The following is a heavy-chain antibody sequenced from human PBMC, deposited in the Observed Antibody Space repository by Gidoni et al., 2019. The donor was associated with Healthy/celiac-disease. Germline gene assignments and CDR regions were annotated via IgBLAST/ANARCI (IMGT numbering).Heavy chain of an antibody. Sequence: QVQLVQSGAEVKKPGASVKVSCKASGYTFTSYDINGVRQATGQGLEWMGWMNPNSGNTGYAQKFQGRVTMTRNTSISTAYMELSSLRSEDTAVYYCARGQWRGYSGSRPEDVWGQGTTVTVSS. CDR2: MNPNSGNT. J-gene: IGHJ6*02. CDR3: ARGQWRGYSGSRPEDV. D-gene: IGHD1-26*01. V-gene: IGHV1-8*01. CDR1: GYTFTSYD.